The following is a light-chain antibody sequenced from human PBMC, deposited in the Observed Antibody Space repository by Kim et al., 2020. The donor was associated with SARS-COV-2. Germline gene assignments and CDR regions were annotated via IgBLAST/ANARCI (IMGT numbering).Light chain of an antibody. CDR3: CSYAGNSVV. CDR2: DVS. V-gene: IGLV2-11*01. Sequence: PGQSVTISCTGTSGDVGGYNYVAWYQQHPGKAPKLIIYDVSKRPSGVPDRFSGSKSGNTASLTISGLQAEDEADYYCCSYAGNSVVFGGGTQLTVL. J-gene: IGLJ2*01. CDR1: SGDVGGYNY.